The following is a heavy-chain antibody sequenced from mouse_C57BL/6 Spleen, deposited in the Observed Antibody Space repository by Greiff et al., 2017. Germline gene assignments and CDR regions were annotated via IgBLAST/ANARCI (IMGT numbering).Heavy chain of an antibody. CDR1: GYTFTSSW. CDR3: ARSCGRDAMDS. D-gene: IGHD1-1*01. Sequence: QVQLQQPGAELVRPGSSVKLSCTASGYTFTSSWMDWVKQRPGQGLEWIGNIYPSDSETHYNQKFKDKATLTVDKSSSTAYLQLSSLTSEDSAVYCCARSCGRDAMDSWGQGAPVTVSS. CDR2: IYPSDSET. J-gene: IGHJ4*01. V-gene: IGHV1-61*01.